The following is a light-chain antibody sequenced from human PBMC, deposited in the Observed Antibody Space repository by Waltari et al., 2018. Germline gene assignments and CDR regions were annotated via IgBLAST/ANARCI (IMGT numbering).Light chain of an antibody. CDR3: QQSYSPLST. CDR1: QSISTY. CDR2: DTS. V-gene: IGKV1-39*01. Sequence: DIQMTQSPSSLSASVGDRVTITCRASQSISTYLNWNQQKPGKAPKLLISDTSSLQSGVTSRFRGRGSGTDLTLTISSLQAEDLATYYCQQSYSPLSTFGQGTKVEIK. J-gene: IGKJ1*01.